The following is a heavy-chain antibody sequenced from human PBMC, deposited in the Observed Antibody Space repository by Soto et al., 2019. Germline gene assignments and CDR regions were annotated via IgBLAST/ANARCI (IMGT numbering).Heavy chain of an antibody. Sequence: ASVKVSCKASGYTFTGYYMHWVRQAPGQGLEWMGWINPNSGGTNYAQKFQGRVTMTRDTSISTAYMELSRLRSDDTAVYYCARDRYSSSWFLFWGQVTLVTVSS. CDR1: GYTFTGYY. D-gene: IGHD6-13*01. J-gene: IGHJ5*01. V-gene: IGHV1-2*02. CDR3: ARDRYSSSWFLF. CDR2: INPNSGGT.